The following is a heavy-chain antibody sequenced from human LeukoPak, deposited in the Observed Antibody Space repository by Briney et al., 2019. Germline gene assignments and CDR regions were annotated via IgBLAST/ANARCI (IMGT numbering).Heavy chain of an antibody. CDR3: ARGNYYDSSGYSI. CDR2: MNPNSGNT. V-gene: IGHV1-8*01. J-gene: IGHJ4*02. D-gene: IGHD3-22*01. CDR1: RSTFTSYD. Sequence: GASVKVSFKASRSTFTSYDINWVRQATGQGLEWMGWMNPNSGNTGYAQKFQGRVTMTRNTSISTAYMELSSLRSEDTAVYYCARGNYYDSSGYSIWGQGTLVTVSS.